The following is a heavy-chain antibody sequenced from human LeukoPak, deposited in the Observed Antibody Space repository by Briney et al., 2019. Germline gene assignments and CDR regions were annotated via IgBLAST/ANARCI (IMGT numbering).Heavy chain of an antibody. V-gene: IGHV4-39*07. CDR2: IYYSGST. Sequence: PSETLSLTCTVSGGSISSSSYYWGWIRQPPGKGLEWIGSIYYSGSTYYNPSLKSRVTMSVDTSKNQFSLKMSSVTAADTAVYYCASGRGSRSQMAGYDAFDIWGQGTMVTVSS. D-gene: IGHD3-10*01. J-gene: IGHJ3*02. CDR1: GGSISSSSYY. CDR3: ASGRGSRSQMAGYDAFDI.